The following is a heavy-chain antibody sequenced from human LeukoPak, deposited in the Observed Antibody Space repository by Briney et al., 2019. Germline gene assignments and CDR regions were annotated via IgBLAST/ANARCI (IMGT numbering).Heavy chain of an antibody. Sequence: SVKVSCKASGGTFSSYAISWVRQAPGQGLEWMGGITPIFGTANYAQKFQGRVTITAVESMSTAYMELSSLRSEDTAVYYCARGWLAETTVVTPYNYWGQGTLVIVSS. CDR1: GGTFSSYA. D-gene: IGHD4-23*01. CDR3: ARGWLAETTVVTPYNY. CDR2: ITPIFGTA. J-gene: IGHJ4*02. V-gene: IGHV1-69*13.